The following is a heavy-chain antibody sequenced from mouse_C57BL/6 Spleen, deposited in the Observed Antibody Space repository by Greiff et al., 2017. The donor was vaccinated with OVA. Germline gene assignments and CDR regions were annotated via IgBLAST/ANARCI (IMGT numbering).Heavy chain of an antibody. CDR1: GYTFTDYY. CDR2: INPYNGGT. V-gene: IGHV1-19*01. CDR3: ARYSGTGAMDY. J-gene: IGHJ4*01. D-gene: IGHD4-1*01. Sequence: EVKLQESGPVLVKPGASVKMSCKASGYTFTDYYMNWVKQSHGKSLEWIGVINPYNGGTSYNQKFKGKATLTVDKSSSTAYMELNSLTSEDSAVYYCARYSGTGAMDYWGQGTSVTVSS.